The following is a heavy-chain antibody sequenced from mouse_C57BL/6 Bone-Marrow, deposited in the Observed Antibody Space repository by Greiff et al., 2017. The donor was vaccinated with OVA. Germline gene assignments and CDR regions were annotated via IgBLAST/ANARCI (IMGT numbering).Heavy chain of an antibody. V-gene: IGHV2-2*01. D-gene: IGHD1-1*01. CDR1: GFSLTSYG. Sequence: QVQLKQSGPGLVQPSQSLSITCTVSGFSLTSYGVHWVRQSPGKGLEWLGVIWSGGSTDYNAAFISRLSISKDNSKSQVFFKMNSLQADDTAIYYCARGPTAVALGDVWGTGTTVTVSS. CDR3: ARGPTAVALGDV. J-gene: IGHJ1*03. CDR2: IWSGGST.